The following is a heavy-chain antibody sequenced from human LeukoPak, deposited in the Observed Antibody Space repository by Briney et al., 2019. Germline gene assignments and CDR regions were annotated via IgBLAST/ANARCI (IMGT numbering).Heavy chain of an antibody. Sequence: GGSLRLSCAASGFTFSSYAMSWVRQAPGKGLEWVSAISGSGGSTYYADSVKGRFTLSRDNSKNTLYLQMNSLRAEDTAVYYCAKGFYCSGGSCPVDYWGQGTLVTVSS. CDR1: GFTFSSYA. V-gene: IGHV3-23*01. CDR2: ISGSGGST. CDR3: AKGFYCSGGSCPVDY. D-gene: IGHD2-15*01. J-gene: IGHJ4*02.